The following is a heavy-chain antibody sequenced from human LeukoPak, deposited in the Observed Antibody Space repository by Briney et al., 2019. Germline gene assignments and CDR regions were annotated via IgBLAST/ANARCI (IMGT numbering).Heavy chain of an antibody. J-gene: IGHJ6*03. CDR3: AGSTMGPYYYYYMDV. CDR1: GGSISSSTYY. D-gene: IGHD3-10*01. Sequence: PSETLSLTCTVSGGSISSSTYYWGWIRQPPGKGLEWIGSIYYSGSTYYNPSLKSRVTISVDTSKNQFSLKLSSVTAADTAVYYCAGSTMGPYYYYYMDVWGKGTTVTISS. V-gene: IGHV4-39*07. CDR2: IYYSGST.